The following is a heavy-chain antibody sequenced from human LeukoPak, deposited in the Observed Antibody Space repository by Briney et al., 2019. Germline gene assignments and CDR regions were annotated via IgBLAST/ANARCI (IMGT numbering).Heavy chain of an antibody. CDR3: ATERSGWFDP. D-gene: IGHD3-3*01. CDR2: ISSGTTTM. V-gene: IGHV3-48*02. CDR1: GFTLSYYS. Sequence: PGGSLRLSCAASGFTLSYYSMNWVRQAPGKGLEWVSYISSGTTTMYYADSVKGRFTISRDNAKNSLYLQMSSLRDEDTAVYYCATERSGWFDPWGQGTLVTVSS. J-gene: IGHJ5*02.